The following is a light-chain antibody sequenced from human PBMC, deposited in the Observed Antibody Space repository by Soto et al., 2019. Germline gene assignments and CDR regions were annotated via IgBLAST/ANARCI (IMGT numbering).Light chain of an antibody. CDR2: GAS. Sequence: EIVLTQSPATLSLSPGERATLSCRASQSVRSSHLAWYQQKPGQAPRLLIYGASSRATGIPARFSGSGSGTDFTLTISSLEPEDFAVYYCQQRSNWPITFGQGTRLEI. J-gene: IGKJ5*01. V-gene: IGKV3D-20*02. CDR3: QQRSNWPIT. CDR1: QSVRSSH.